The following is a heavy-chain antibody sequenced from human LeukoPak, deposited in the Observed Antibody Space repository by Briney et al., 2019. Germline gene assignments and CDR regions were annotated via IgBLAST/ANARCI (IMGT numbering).Heavy chain of an antibody. CDR3: ARNPDEHWLDESENWYFGL. Sequence: ASVKVSCTPAGYTFTAYYLHWLRQAPGQRLECMGRINPIRGDTKPAQKFRGRVTMTKDTSISVAYMELSSLQSDDTPVYYCARNPDEHWLDESENWYFGLWGSGTLVTVSS. J-gene: IGHJ2*01. D-gene: IGHD6-19*01. V-gene: IGHV1-2*06. CDR1: GYTFTAYY. CDR2: INPIRGDT.